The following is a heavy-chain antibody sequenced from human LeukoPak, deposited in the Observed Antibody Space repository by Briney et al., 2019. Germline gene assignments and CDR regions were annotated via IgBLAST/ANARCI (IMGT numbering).Heavy chain of an antibody. V-gene: IGHV4-59*08. CDR1: GGSISSYY. CDR2: ISYGGSS. D-gene: IGHD3-10*01. Sequence: SETLSLTCTVSGGSISSYYWSWIRQPPGKGLEWIGYISYGGSSNYNPSLKSRVTISVDTSKNQFSLHLRSVTAADTAVYYCARLFRRRGVTPYYFDYWGQGTLVTVSS. J-gene: IGHJ4*02. CDR3: ARLFRRRGVTPYYFDY.